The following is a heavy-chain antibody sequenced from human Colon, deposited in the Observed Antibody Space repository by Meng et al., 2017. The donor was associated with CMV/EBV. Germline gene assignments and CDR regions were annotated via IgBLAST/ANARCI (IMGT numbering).Heavy chain of an antibody. CDR3: TKGYSGVYIYAFDV. Sequence: GGSLRLSCAASGFNLSSYAMTWVRQAPGKGLEWVSVITTSGGRHYADSVKGRFTISRDNSKSTVYLQMNSLRAEDTAVYYCTKGYSGVYIYAFDVWGQGTMVTVSS. CDR2: ITTSGGR. J-gene: IGHJ3*01. CDR1: GFNLSSYA. V-gene: IGHV3-23*01. D-gene: IGHD1-26*01.